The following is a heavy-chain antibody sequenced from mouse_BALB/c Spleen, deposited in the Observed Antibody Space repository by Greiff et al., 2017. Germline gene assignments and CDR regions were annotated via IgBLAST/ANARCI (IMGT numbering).Heavy chain of an antibody. V-gene: IGHV1-54*01. CDR2: INPGSGGT. CDR3: ARVGLPYYFDY. Sequence: VQLQQSGAELVRPGTSVKVSCKASGYAFTNYLIEWVKQRPGQGLEWIGVINPGSGGTNYNEKFKGKATLTADKSSSTAYMQLSSLTSDDSAVYFCARVGLPYYFDYWGQGTTLTVSS. J-gene: IGHJ2*01. D-gene: IGHD2-2*01. CDR1: GYAFTNYL.